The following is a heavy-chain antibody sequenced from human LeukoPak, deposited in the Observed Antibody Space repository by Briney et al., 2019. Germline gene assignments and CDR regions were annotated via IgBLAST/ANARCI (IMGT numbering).Heavy chain of an antibody. Sequence: GGSLRLSCAASGFTVSSNYMSWVRQAPGKGLECVSVIYSGGSTYYADSVKGRFTISRDNSKNTLYLQMNSLRAEDTAVYYCARGDSSGYPVEDWGQGTLVTVSS. V-gene: IGHV3-53*01. D-gene: IGHD3-22*01. CDR3: ARGDSSGYPVED. CDR2: IYSGGST. CDR1: GFTVSSNY. J-gene: IGHJ4*02.